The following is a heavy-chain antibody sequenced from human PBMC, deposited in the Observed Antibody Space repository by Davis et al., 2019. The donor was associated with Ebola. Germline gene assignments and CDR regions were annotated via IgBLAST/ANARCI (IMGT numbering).Heavy chain of an antibody. Sequence: GESLKISCPVSGFSFSFYGMHWVRQAPGKGLEWVAIISNDESYKNYVDSVKGRFTISRDNYKNKLYLQMNSLRPEDTAVYYCAKGRPGPSYSKYYFDFWGQGTLVTVSS. CDR2: ISNDESYK. CDR3: AKGRPGPSYSKYYFDF. CDR1: GFSFSFYG. V-gene: IGHV3-30*18. J-gene: IGHJ4*02. D-gene: IGHD2-21*01.